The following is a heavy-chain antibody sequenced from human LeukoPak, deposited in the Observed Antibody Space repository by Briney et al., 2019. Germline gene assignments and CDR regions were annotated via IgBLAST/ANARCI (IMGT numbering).Heavy chain of an antibody. Sequence: GSSVKVSCKVSGYTLTELSMHWVRQAPGKGLEWMGGFDPEDGETIYAQKFQGRVTMTEDTSTDTAYMELSSLRPEATAVYYCATDLPGNDAFDIWGQGTMVTVSS. CDR3: ATDLPGNDAFDI. CDR2: FDPEDGET. V-gene: IGHV1-24*01. CDR1: GYTLTELS. J-gene: IGHJ3*02. D-gene: IGHD3-10*01.